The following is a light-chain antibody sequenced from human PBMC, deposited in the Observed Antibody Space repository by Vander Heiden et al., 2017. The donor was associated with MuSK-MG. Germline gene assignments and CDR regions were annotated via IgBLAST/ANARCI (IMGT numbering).Light chain of an antibody. J-gene: IGLJ3*02. CDR3: SSYTPVDSLV. CDR1: TADGGGYTY. V-gene: IGLV2-14*03. CDR2: DVR. Sequence: QSALIQPASVSGSPGQSLTISCTGTTADGGGYTYVTWYQQHAGKAPRLLLYDVRERPSGVSSRFSGSKSGNTASLSISDLQAEDEALYYCSSYTPVDSLVFGGGTKVTVL.